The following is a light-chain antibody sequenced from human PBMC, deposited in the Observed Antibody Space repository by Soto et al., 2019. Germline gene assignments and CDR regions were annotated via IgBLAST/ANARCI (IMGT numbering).Light chain of an antibody. J-gene: IGLJ1*01. V-gene: IGLV2-8*02. CDR1: STDVGSYNY. CDR2: EVN. Sequence: SALTQVGYASRSPGQSVPITRTGTSTDVGSYNYVSWYQRHPGKAPKLIIYEVNKRPSGVPDRFSGSKSGNTASLTVSGLQAEDEADYYFSSYLNYNSEVFGAGTKVTVL. CDR3: SSYLNYNSEV.